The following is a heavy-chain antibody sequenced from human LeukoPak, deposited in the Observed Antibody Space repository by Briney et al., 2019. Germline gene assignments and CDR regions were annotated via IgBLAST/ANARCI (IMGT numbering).Heavy chain of an antibody. CDR1: GFTFSSFW. J-gene: IGHJ4*02. CDR3: ARGPSGDYTYSLTG. D-gene: IGHD4-17*01. Sequence: QAGGSLRLSCAASGFTFSSFWMHWVRQAPGKGLVWVSRIASGGRSTNYADSVKGRFTISRDNAKNTLYLQMSSLRAEDTAVYYCARGPSGDYTYSLTGWGQGTLVTVSS. V-gene: IGHV3-74*01. CDR2: IASGGRST.